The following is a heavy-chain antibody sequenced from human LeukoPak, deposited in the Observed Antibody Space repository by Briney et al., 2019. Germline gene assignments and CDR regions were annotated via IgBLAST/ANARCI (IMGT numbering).Heavy chain of an antibody. V-gene: IGHV3-7*03. Sequence: GGSLRLSCAASGFSFSNSWMSWVRQAPERGLEWVANIKSDGSQKDYVDSVKGRFTISRDNSKNTLFLQMNSLSAEDAAVYFCAKAPVTSCRGAYCYPFDSWGQGTLVTVSS. J-gene: IGHJ4*02. CDR3: AKAPVTSCRGAYCYPFDS. D-gene: IGHD2-21*01. CDR1: GFSFSNSW. CDR2: IKSDGSQK.